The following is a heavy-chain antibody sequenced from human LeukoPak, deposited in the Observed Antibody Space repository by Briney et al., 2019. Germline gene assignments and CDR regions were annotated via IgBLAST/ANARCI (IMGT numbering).Heavy chain of an antibody. CDR3: ARVWVLKSYYYGSGSQYYFDY. J-gene: IGHJ4*02. CDR1: GGSFSGYY. V-gene: IGHV4-34*01. Sequence: PSETLSLTCAVYGGSFSGYYWSWIRQPPGKGLEWIGEINHSGSTNYNPSLKSRVTISVDTSKNQFSLKLSSVTAADTAVYYCARVWVLKSYYYGSGSQYYFDYWGQGTLVTVSS. CDR2: INHSGST. D-gene: IGHD3-10*01.